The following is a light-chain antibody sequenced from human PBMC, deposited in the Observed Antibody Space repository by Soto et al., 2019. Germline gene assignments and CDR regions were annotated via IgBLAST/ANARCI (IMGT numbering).Light chain of an antibody. V-gene: IGKV3-20*01. Sequence: TQSPSTLSTSVGDRVTITCRASQSISRSDLAWYQQKPGQAPRLLIYGASSRATDIPDRFSGSGSGTDFTLTISRLEPEDFAVYYCQQYGSSPYTFGQGTKLDIK. CDR3: QQYGSSPYT. CDR2: GAS. J-gene: IGKJ2*01. CDR1: QSISRSD.